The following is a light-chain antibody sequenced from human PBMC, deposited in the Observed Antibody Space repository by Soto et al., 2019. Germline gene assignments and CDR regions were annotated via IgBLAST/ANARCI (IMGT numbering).Light chain of an antibody. V-gene: IGKV3-15*01. Sequence: EIVMTQSPGTLSVSPGERATLSCRASQSVSSNLAWYQQKPGQAPSLLIYGAATRATGIPARFSGSGSGTVFALPISSLQSEDFAVYYCQQYNNWPRTFGQGTKVEI. CDR2: GAA. CDR1: QSVSSN. J-gene: IGKJ1*01. CDR3: QQYNNWPRT.